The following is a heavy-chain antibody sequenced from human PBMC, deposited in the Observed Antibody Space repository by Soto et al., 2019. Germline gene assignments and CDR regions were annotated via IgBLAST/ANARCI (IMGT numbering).Heavy chain of an antibody. CDR2: ISSSSSYI. CDR3: ARGPGSSAIDY. D-gene: IGHD6-6*01. J-gene: IGHJ4*02. V-gene: IGHV3-21*01. Sequence: PGGSLGLSCAASGFTFSSYSMNWVRQAPGKGLEWVSSISSSSSYIYYADSVKGRFTISRDNAKNSLYLQMNSLRAEDTAVYYCARGPGSSAIDYWGQGTLVTVSS. CDR1: GFTFSSYS.